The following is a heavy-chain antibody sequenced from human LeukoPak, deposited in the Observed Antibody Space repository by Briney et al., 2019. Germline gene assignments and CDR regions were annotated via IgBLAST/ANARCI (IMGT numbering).Heavy chain of an antibody. D-gene: IGHD7-27*01. J-gene: IGHJ4*02. CDR2: IYYSWSN. Sequence: SETLSLTCTFSGRPISSYCWSWIRQPPGKGLEWIGYIYYSWSNNYNPSLKSRVNISVEASKIQFSRKRSSVTAADTAVYYCARDLEGLGLFDYWGQGTLVTVSS. CDR3: ARDLEGLGLFDY. CDR1: GRPISSYC. V-gene: IGHV4-59*01.